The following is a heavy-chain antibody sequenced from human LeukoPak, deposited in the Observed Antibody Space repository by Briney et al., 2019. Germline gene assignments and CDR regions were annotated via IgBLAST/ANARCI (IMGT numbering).Heavy chain of an antibody. J-gene: IGHJ4*02. Sequence: PSETLSLTCTVSGYSISSSNYWGWIRQPPGKELEWIGHIYTSGTSNYNPSLRSRVTISLDTSKNQFSLKLNSVTAADTAVYYCARALYWSSWTLVFDYWGQGTLVTVSS. CDR1: GYSISSSNY. CDR2: IYTSGTS. D-gene: IGHD6-13*01. CDR3: ARALYWSSWTLVFDY. V-gene: IGHV4-38-2*02.